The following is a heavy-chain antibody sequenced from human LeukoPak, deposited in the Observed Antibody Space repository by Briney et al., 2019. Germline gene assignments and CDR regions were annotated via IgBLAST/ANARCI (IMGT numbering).Heavy chain of an antibody. V-gene: IGHV3-48*03. CDR3: ARVVELGYSYGPGEYYFDY. CDR1: GFTFSSYE. D-gene: IGHD5-18*01. Sequence: GGSLRLSCAASGFTFSSYEMNWVRQAPGKGLEWVSYISSSGSTIYYADSVKGRFTISRDNAKNSLYLQMNSLRAEDTAAYYCARVVELGYSYGPGEYYFDYWGQGTLVTVSS. J-gene: IGHJ4*02. CDR2: ISSSGSTI.